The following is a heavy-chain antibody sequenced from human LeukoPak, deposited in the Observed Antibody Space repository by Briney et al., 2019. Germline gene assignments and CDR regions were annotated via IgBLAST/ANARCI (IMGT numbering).Heavy chain of an antibody. D-gene: IGHD2-15*01. Sequence: ASVEVSCKASGYTFTSYGISWVRQAPGQGLEWMGWISAYNGNTNYAQKLQGRVTMTTDTSTSTAYMELRSLRSGDTAVYYCARDNKLVVVVAASDYWGQGTLVTVSS. J-gene: IGHJ4*02. V-gene: IGHV1-18*01. CDR1: GYTFTSYG. CDR2: ISAYNGNT. CDR3: ARDNKLVVVVAASDY.